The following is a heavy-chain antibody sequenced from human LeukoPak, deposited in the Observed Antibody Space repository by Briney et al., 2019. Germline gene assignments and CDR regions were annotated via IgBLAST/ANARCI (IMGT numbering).Heavy chain of an antibody. CDR2: IHYGGTT. J-gene: IGHJ4*02. CDR3: ARLVRDYGDYLDY. Sequence: SETLSLTCNVSGGSISNYYWTWIRQPPGKGLEWIAYIHYGGTTNYNPSLKGRVTISIDRSKNHFSLRLYSVIAADTAVYYCARLVRDYGDYLDYWGQGTLVTVS. D-gene: IGHD4-17*01. V-gene: IGHV4-59*01. CDR1: GGSISNYY.